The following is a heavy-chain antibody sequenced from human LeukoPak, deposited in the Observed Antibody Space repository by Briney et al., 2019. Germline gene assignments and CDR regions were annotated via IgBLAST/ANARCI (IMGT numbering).Heavy chain of an antibody. CDR3: ARHIGYSAWNPDY. Sequence: GESLKISCRASGYSFASYWIGWVRQMPGKGLEWMGIIYPYDSDTRYSPSFQGQVTISADKSISTAYLQWSNPNASDTAMYYCARHIGYSAWNPDYWGQGTLVTVSS. J-gene: IGHJ4*02. V-gene: IGHV5-51*01. CDR2: IYPYDSDT. D-gene: IGHD5-12*01. CDR1: GYSFASYW.